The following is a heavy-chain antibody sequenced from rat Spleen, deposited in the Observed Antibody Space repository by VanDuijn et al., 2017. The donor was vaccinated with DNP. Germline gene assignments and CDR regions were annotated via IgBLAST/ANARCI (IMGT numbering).Heavy chain of an antibody. CDR1: GFTFSNYL. CDR3: ARDLIIRDTTSAMDA. V-gene: IGHV5-58*01. CDR2: IKTDGTST. D-gene: IGHD4-3*01. Sequence: EVQLVETGGGLVQPGRSLKLSCVASGFTFSNYLMYWIRQAPGKGLEWVASIKTDGTSTYYRDSVKGRFNIYGDNAKSNLYLQMDSLRSEDTATYYCARDLIIRDTTSAMDAWGQGTSVTVSS. J-gene: IGHJ4*01.